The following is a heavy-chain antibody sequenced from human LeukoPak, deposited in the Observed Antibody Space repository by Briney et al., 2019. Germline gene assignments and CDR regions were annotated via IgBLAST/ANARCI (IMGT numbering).Heavy chain of an antibody. CDR2: IHYSGST. Sequence: SETLSLTCTVSGGSISSSSYYWGWIRQPPGKGLEWIGSIHYSGSTYYNPSLKSRVTISVDTSKNQVSLKLSSVTAADTAIYYCARATAWIDAFDFWGQGTMVTVSS. CDR3: ARATAWIDAFDF. D-gene: IGHD1-26*01. CDR1: GGSISSSSYY. V-gene: IGHV4-39*01. J-gene: IGHJ3*01.